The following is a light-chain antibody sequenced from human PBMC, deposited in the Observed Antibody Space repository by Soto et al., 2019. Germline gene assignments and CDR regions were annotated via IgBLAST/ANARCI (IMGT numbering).Light chain of an antibody. CDR3: QQYGSSPT. J-gene: IGKJ5*01. CDR2: GAS. V-gene: IGKV3-20*01. CDR1: QSVSSSY. Sequence: EIVLTQTPGTMSLSPWEIATLSCRASQSVSSSYLAGSQQKPGHAPRLLIYGASSRATGIPDRFSGSGSGTDLTLTISSLEPEDFVVSYCQQYGSSPTFGQGTDWRL.